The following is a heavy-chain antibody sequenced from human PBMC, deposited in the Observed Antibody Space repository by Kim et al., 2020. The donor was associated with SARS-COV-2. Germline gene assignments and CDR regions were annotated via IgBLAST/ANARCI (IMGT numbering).Heavy chain of an antibody. CDR2: ISYDGSNQ. J-gene: IGHJ6*01. CDR1: GFTFITYA. V-gene: IGHV3-30*04. Sequence: GGSLRLSCAASGFTFITYAMHWVRQAPGKGLEWVAVISYDGSNQYYEDSVKGRFTISRDDSKDTLYLQMNSLRAEDTAVYYCARDRATFTTNHFYGVDV. CDR3: ARDRATFTTNHFYGVDV. D-gene: IGHD5-12*01.